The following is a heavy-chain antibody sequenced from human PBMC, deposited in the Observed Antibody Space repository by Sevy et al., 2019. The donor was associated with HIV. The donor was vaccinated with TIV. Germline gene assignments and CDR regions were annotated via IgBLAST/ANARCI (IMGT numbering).Heavy chain of an antibody. V-gene: IGHV5-51*01. CDR3: ANRNYDRSGYYYDAPVFDY. CDR1: EFTFTSYW. CDR2: IYPGDSDT. D-gene: IGHD3-22*01. Sequence: GESLKISCKGSEFTFTSYWIGWVRQMPGKGLEWMGIIYPGDSDTRYSPSFQGQVTISADQSISTAYLQWSRLKASDTAMYYCANRNYDRSGYYYDAPVFDYWGQGTLVTVSS. J-gene: IGHJ4*02.